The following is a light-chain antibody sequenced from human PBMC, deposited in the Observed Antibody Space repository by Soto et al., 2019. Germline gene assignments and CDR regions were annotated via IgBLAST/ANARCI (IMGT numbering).Light chain of an antibody. CDR2: EVI. Sequence: QSVLTQPASVSGSPGQSITISCTGTYSDVGNYDLVSWYQKYPDKAPKLMIYEVIRRPSGISNRFSGSKSGNTASLTISGLQAEDEADYYCCSYAGSSTLVFGGGTKVTVL. J-gene: IGLJ2*01. CDR3: CSYAGSSTLV. V-gene: IGLV2-23*02. CDR1: YSDVGNYDL.